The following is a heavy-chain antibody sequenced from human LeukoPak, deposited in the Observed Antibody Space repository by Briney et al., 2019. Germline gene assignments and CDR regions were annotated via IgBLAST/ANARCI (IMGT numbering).Heavy chain of an antibody. CDR2: IRYDGSNK. D-gene: IGHD4-17*01. Sequence: GGSLRLSCAASGFTFSSYGMHWVRQAPGKGLEGGAFIRYDGSNKYYADSVKGRFTISRDNSKNTLYLQMNSLRAEDTAVYYCAKDPNGDYIGAFDIWGQGTMVTVSS. J-gene: IGHJ3*02. CDR3: AKDPNGDYIGAFDI. V-gene: IGHV3-30*02. CDR1: GFTFSSYG.